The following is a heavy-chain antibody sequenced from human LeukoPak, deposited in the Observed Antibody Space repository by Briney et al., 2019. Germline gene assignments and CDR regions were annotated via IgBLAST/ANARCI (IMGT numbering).Heavy chain of an antibody. J-gene: IGHJ6*04. CDR1: GFNFNNYN. CDR3: AELGITMIGGV. Sequence: QPGGSLRLSCAASGFNFNNYNMNWVRQAPGKGLEWVSYITLSSSTTYYADSVKGRFTISRDNAKNSLYLQMNSLRAEDTAVYYCAELGITMIGGVWGKGTTVTISS. V-gene: IGHV3-48*04. CDR2: ITLSSSTT. D-gene: IGHD3-10*02.